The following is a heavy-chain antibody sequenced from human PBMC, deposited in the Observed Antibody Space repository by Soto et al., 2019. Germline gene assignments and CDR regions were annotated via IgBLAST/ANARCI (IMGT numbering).Heavy chain of an antibody. CDR2: INPSGGST. Sequence: ASVKVSCKASGYTFTSYYMHWVRQAPGQGLEWMGIINPSGGSTSYAQKFQGRVTMTRDTSTSTVYMELSSPRSEDTAVYYCARDLGYSSGWYELGDYWGQGTLVTVSS. V-gene: IGHV1-46*01. D-gene: IGHD6-19*01. CDR1: GYTFTSYY. CDR3: ARDLGYSSGWYELGDY. J-gene: IGHJ4*02.